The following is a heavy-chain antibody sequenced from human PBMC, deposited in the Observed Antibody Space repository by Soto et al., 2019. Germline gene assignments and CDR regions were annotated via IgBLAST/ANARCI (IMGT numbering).Heavy chain of an antibody. CDR2: IKQDGSEK. V-gene: IGHV3-7*03. CDR3: ARDNKAYSSSWPNDY. D-gene: IGHD6-13*01. J-gene: IGHJ4*02. Sequence: HPGGSLRLSCAASGFTFSSYWMSWVRQAPGKGLEWVANIKQDGSEKYYVDSVKGRFTISRDNAKNSLYLQMNSLRAEDTAVYYCARDNKAYSSSWPNDYWGQGTLVTVSS. CDR1: GFTFSSYW.